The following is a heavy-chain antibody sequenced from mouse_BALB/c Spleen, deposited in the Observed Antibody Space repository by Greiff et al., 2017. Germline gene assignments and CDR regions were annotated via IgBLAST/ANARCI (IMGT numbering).Heavy chain of an antibody. CDR2: ISDGGSYT. V-gene: IGHV5-4*02. Sequence: EVHLVESGGGLVKPGGSLKLSCAASGFTFSDYYMYWVRQTPEKRLEWVATISDGGSYTYYPDSVKGRFTISRDNAKNNLYLQMSSLKSEDTAMYYCARALYGSSRYYFDYWGQGTTLTVSS. D-gene: IGHD1-1*01. J-gene: IGHJ2*01. CDR1: GFTFSDYY. CDR3: ARALYGSSRYYFDY.